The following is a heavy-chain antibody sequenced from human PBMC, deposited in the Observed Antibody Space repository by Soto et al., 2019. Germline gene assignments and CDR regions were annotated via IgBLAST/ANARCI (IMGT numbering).Heavy chain of an antibody. V-gene: IGHV3-21*01. CDR3: ARGYCGGGGCYLRRDAFDV. J-gene: IGHJ3*01. Sequence: EVQLVESGGGLVMPGGSLRLSCAASGFTFSAYHMNWVRQAPGKGLEWVSSINPTSSHIYYADSVMGRFTISRDDSKNSVSLQMNSLRTEDAALYYCARGYCGGGGCYLRRDAFDVWGQGTMVTVSS. CDR1: GFTFSAYH. CDR2: INPTSSHI. D-gene: IGHD2-15*01.